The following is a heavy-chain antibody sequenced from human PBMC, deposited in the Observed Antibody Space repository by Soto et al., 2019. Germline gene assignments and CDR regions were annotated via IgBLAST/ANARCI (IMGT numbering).Heavy chain of an antibody. D-gene: IGHD3-22*01. V-gene: IGHV1-24*01. CDR2: VDPEDGET. CDR1: GYTLTELS. J-gene: IGHJ3*02. CDR3: ATEKRNYDSSGHLRAFDI. Sequence: QVQLVQSGAEVKKPGASVKVSCKVSGYTLTELSMHWVRQAPGKGLEWMGGVDPEDGETIYAQKFQGRVTMTEDTSTDTAYMELSSLRSEDTAVYYCATEKRNYDSSGHLRAFDIWGQGTMVTVSS.